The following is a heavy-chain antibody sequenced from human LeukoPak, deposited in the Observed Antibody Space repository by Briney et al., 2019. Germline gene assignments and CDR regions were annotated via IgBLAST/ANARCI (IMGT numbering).Heavy chain of an antibody. Sequence: GGSLRLSCAASGFTFSSYAMSWVRQAPGKGLEWVANIKQDGSENHYVDSVKGRFTISRDNAQNSLYLQMNSLRAEDTAVYYCARGRGTTSWYWVADSWGQATLITVSS. CDR2: IKQDGSEN. V-gene: IGHV3-7*05. J-gene: IGHJ4*02. D-gene: IGHD6-13*01. CDR1: GFTFSSYA. CDR3: ARGRGTTSWYWVADS.